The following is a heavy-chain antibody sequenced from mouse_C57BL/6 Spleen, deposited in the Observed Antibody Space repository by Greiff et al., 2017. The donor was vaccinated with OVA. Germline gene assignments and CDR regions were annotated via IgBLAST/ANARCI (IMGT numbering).Heavy chain of an antibody. J-gene: IGHJ3*01. Sequence: EVQLQQSGPELVKPGASVKMSCKASGYTFTDYNMHWVKQSHGKSLEWIGYINPNNGGTSYNQKFKGKATLTVNKCSSTAYMELRSLTSEDSAVYYCAREAHYGTPWVAFWGQESLWTVSA. V-gene: IGHV1-22*01. D-gene: IGHD2-1*01. CDR2: INPNNGGT. CDR1: GYTFTDYN. CDR3: AREAHYGTPWVAF.